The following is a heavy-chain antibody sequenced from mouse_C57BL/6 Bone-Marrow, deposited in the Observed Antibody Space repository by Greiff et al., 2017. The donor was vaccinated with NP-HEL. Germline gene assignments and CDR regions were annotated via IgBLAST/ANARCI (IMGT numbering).Heavy chain of an antibody. V-gene: IGHV5-6*01. CDR2: ISSGGSYT. J-gene: IGHJ1*03. CDR1: GFTFSSYG. Sequence: EVQRVESGGDLVKPGGSLKLSCAASGFTFSSYGMSWVRQTPDKRLEWVATISSGGSYTYYPDSVKGRFTISRDNAKNTLYLQMSSLKSEDTAMYYCARRIYDGYYSWYFDVWGTGTTVTVSS. D-gene: IGHD2-3*01. CDR3: ARRIYDGYYSWYFDV.